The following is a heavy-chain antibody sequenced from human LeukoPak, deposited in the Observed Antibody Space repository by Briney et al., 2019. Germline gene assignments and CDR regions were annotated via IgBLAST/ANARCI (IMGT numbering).Heavy chain of an antibody. V-gene: IGHV4-39*01. CDR1: GGSISSYY. Sequence: SETLSLTCTVSGGSISSYYWSWIRQPPGKGLEWIGSIYYSGSTYYNPSLKSRVTISVDTSKNQFSLKLSSVTAADTAVYYCARGLEDYGDYAAGYWGQGTLVTVSS. CDR2: IYYSGST. D-gene: IGHD4-17*01. CDR3: ARGLEDYGDYAAGY. J-gene: IGHJ4*02.